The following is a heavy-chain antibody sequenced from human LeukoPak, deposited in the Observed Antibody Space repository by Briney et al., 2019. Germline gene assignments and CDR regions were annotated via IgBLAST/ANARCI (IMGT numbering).Heavy chain of an antibody. CDR1: GDSISSDYY. V-gene: IGHV4-38-2*02. J-gene: IGHJ5*02. CDR2: IHHSGST. D-gene: IGHD3-10*01. Sequence: PSETLSLTCTVSGDSISSDYYWGWIRQPPGKGLEWIGSIHHSGSTYYNPSLKSRLTISMDTSKNQFSLKLRSVTATGTAVYYCARYYGDPWGQGTLVTVSS. CDR3: ARYYGDP.